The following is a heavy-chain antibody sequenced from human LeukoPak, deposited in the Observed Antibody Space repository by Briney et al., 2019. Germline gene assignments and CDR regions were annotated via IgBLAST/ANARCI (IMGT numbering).Heavy chain of an antibody. CDR2: ISSSSSYI. D-gene: IGHD2-8*01. J-gene: IGHJ4*02. CDR3: ATNLPRSVGYFDY. V-gene: IGHV3-21*01. Sequence: GGSLRLSCAASGFTFSSYSMNWVRQAPGKGLEWVSSISSSSSYIYYADSVKGRFTISRDNAKNSLYLQMNSLRAEDTAVYYCATNLPRSVGYFDYWGQGTLVTVSS. CDR1: GFTFSSYS.